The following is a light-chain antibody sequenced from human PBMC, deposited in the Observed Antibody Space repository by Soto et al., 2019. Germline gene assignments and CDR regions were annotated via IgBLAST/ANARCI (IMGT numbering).Light chain of an antibody. V-gene: IGKV3-20*01. CDR2: GAS. CDR3: QQYGRSPRT. CDR1: QSVSSSY. J-gene: IGKJ1*01. Sequence: DIVLTQSPGTLSLSPGERATLSCRASQSVSSSYLAWYQQKPGQAPRLLIYGASSRATGIPDRFSGSGSGTDFTLTISRVEPEDFAVYYCQQYGRSPRTFGQGSKVDVK.